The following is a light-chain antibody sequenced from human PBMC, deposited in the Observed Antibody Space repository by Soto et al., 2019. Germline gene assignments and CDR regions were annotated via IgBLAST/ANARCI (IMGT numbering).Light chain of an antibody. CDR2: TDS. CDR3: AAWDYSLSAYV. J-gene: IGLJ1*01. CDR1: SSNIGGSR. V-gene: IGLV1-44*01. Sequence: QSVLTQPPSASGTPGQRVTISCSGSSSNIGGSRVNWYQHLPGTAPKPLIYTDSRRPSGVPDRFSGSKSGTSASLTISGPQSEDEAYYYCAAWDYSLSAYVFGTGTKVTVL.